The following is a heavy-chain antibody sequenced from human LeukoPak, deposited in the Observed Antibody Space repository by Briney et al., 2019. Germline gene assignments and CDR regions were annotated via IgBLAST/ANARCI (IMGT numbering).Heavy chain of an antibody. CDR3: AREWGPVVPAAIYYYYYGMDV. Sequence: GGSLRLSCAASGFTFSSYSVNWVRQAPGKGLEWVSSISSSSSYIYYADSVKGRFTISRDNAKNSLYLQMNSLRAEDTAVYYCAREWGPVVPAAIYYYYYGMDVWGQGTTVTVSS. CDR1: GFTFSSYS. J-gene: IGHJ6*02. CDR2: ISSSSSYI. D-gene: IGHD2-2*01. V-gene: IGHV3-21*01.